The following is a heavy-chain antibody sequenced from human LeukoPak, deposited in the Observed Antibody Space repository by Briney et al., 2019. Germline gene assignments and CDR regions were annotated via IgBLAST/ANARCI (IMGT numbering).Heavy chain of an antibody. J-gene: IGHJ4*02. CDR2: IYTTGGK. Sequence: GGSLRLSCAASEFTVSSNYMSWVRQAPGKGLEWVSIIYTTGGKYYVDSVKGRFTISRDNSKHTLYLQMNSLRAEDTAVYYCARDSGSYRGFDYWGQGTLVTVSS. D-gene: IGHD1-26*01. CDR1: EFTVSSNY. CDR3: ARDSGSYRGFDY. V-gene: IGHV3-66*01.